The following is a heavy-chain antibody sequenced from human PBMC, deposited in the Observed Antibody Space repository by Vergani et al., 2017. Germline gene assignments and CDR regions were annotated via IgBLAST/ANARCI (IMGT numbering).Heavy chain of an antibody. CDR3: ARQFWVSQGVGAFET. CDR1: GFSISRGYY. D-gene: IGHD3-16*01. J-gene: IGHJ3*02. V-gene: IGHV4-38-2*01. Sequence: QVQLQEAGPGLVETSETLSLTCRVSGFSISRGYYWGWIRQPPGKGLEWIATVFHSGSAYYNPSLRRRVTISVETSKNQFSLRLTTLTAADTAVYYCARQFWVSQGVGAFETWGRGTEVSVSS. CDR2: VFHSGSA.